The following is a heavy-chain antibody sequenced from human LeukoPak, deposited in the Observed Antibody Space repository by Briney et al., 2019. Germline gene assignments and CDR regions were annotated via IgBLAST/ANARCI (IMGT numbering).Heavy chain of an antibody. CDR3: VRFGLTSSLDY. J-gene: IGHJ4*02. V-gene: IGHV5-51*01. D-gene: IGHD6-13*01. CDR2: IYPGDSDT. Sequence: GESLKISCKISGYRLTNNWIGWVRQVPGKGLEWMGLIYPGDSDTRYSPSFQGQVTFSVDASISTAYLQLSGLRPSDTAIYYCVRFGLTSSLDYWGQGTLVTVSS. CDR1: GYRLTNNW.